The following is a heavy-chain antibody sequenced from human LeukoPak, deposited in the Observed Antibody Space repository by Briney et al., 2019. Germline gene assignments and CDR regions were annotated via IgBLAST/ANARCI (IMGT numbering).Heavy chain of an antibody. CDR3: AKDREYSGYEYFDY. CDR2: IWYDGSNK. CDR1: GFTFSSYG. J-gene: IGHJ4*02. V-gene: IGHV3-30*02. D-gene: IGHD5-12*01. Sequence: PGGSLRLSCAASGFTFSSYGMHWVRQAPGKGLEWVAVIWYDGSNKYYADSVKGRFTISRDNSKNTLYLQMNSLRAEDTAVYYRAKDREYSGYEYFDYWGQGTLVTVSS.